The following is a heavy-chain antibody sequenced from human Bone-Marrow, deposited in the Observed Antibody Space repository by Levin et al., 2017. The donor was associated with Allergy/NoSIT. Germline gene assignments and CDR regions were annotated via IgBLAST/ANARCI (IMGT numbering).Heavy chain of an antibody. J-gene: IGHJ6*02. D-gene: IGHD2-2*01. CDR2: INPNSGGT. CDR3: ARGGNIVVVPAACDYYYGMDV. CDR1: GYTFTGYY. V-gene: IGHV1-2*02. Sequence: ASVKVSCKASGYTFTGYYMHWVRQAPGQGLEWMGWINPNSGGTNYAQKFQGRVTMTRDTSISTAYMELSRLRSDDTAVYYCARGGNIVVVPAACDYYYGMDVWGQGTTVTVSS.